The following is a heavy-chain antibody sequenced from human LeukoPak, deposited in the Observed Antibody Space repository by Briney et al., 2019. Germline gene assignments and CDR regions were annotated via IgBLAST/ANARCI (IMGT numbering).Heavy chain of an antibody. J-gene: IGHJ4*02. V-gene: IGHV4-59*12. CDR1: GGSISSYY. D-gene: IGHD3-9*01. CDR3: ARTDILTGYYLDY. CDR2: IYYSGST. Sequence: SETLSLTCTVSGGSISSYYWSWIRQPPGKGLEWIGYIYYSGSTNYNPSLKSRVTISVDTSKNQFSLKLSSVTAADTAVYYCARTDILTGYYLDYWGQGTLVTVSS.